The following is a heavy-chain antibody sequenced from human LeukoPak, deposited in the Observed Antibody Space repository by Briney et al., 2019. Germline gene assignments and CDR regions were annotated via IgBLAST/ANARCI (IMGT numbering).Heavy chain of an antibody. V-gene: IGHV3-66*01. CDR2: IYSGGST. CDR3: ARGTSYSSPFDY. D-gene: IGHD6-13*01. J-gene: IGHJ4*02. Sequence: GGSLRLSCAASGFTVSSNYMSWVRQAPGKGLEWVSVIYSGGSTYYADSVKGRFTISRDNSKNTLYLQMNSLRAEDTAVYYCARGTSYSSPFDYWGQGTLVTVSS. CDR1: GFTVSSNY.